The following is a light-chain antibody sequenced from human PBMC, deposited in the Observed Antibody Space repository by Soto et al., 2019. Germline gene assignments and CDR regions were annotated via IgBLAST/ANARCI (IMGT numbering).Light chain of an antibody. Sequence: QSVLTQPPSVSGAPGQRVTISCTGSSSNIGRGYDVHWYQQFPGSAPRLLLSGDSNRPSGVPDRFSGSRSGTSASLAITGLQAEDEDDYYCQTFDSSLTISCVFGGGTKVTVL. J-gene: IGLJ3*02. V-gene: IGLV1-40*01. CDR1: SSNIGRGYD. CDR2: GDS. CDR3: QTFDSSLTISCV.